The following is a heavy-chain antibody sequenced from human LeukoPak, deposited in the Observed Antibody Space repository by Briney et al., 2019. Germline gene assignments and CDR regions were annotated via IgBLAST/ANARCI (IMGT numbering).Heavy chain of an antibody. J-gene: IGHJ4*02. CDR1: GGSISRYY. CDR3: ARQRLRGFYDSRGYYFDL. Sequence: SETLSLTCTVSGGSISRYYWNWIRQPPGKGLEWIANIHYSGSTNFDPSLKSRATISVDTSNNQFSLKLSSVTAADTAVYYCARQRLRGFYDSRGYYFDLWGQGTLVTVSS. D-gene: IGHD3-22*01. V-gene: IGHV4-59*08. CDR2: IHYSGST.